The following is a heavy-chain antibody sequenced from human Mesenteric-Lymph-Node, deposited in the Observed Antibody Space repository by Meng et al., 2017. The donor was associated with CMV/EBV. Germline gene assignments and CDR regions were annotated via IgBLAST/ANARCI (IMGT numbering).Heavy chain of an antibody. Sequence: QITLKESGPTLMKPTQTLTLTCTFSGFSLSTSGVGVGWIRQPPGKALEWLALIYWDDDKRYSPSLKSRLTITKDTSKNQVVLTMTNMDPVDTATYYCAHSSGIAAAGPFYFDYWGQGTLVTVSS. CDR1: GFSLSTSGVG. V-gene: IGHV2-5*02. J-gene: IGHJ4*02. CDR3: AHSSGIAAAGPFYFDY. D-gene: IGHD6-13*01. CDR2: IYWDDDK.